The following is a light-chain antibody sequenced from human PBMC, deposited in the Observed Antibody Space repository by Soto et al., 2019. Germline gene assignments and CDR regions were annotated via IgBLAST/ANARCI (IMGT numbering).Light chain of an antibody. CDR3: QQYGRSPGLFT. J-gene: IGKJ3*01. CDR1: QSVSNTY. Sequence: EIVLTQSPGTLSLSPGERATLSCRASQSVSNTYLAWYQQKPGQAPRLLIYDASSRATGIPDRFSGSGSATDFTLTISRLEPEDFAVYYCQQYGRSPGLFTLGPGTKVDIK. V-gene: IGKV3-20*01. CDR2: DAS.